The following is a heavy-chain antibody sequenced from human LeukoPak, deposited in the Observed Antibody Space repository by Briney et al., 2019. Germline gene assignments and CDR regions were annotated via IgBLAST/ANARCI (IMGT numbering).Heavy chain of an antibody. V-gene: IGHV3-73*01. CDR1: GFTFSVSA. D-gene: IGHD6-13*01. CDR2: IRGKANTYAT. J-gene: IGHJ3*02. CDR3: TRLGNSSSWYTEDAFDI. Sequence: GGSLRLSCAASGFTFSVSAMHWVRQASGKGLEWVGRIRGKANTYATAYAASVKGRFTISRDDSKNTAYLQMNSLKPEDTAVYYCTRLGNSSSWYTEDAFDIWGQGTMVTVSS.